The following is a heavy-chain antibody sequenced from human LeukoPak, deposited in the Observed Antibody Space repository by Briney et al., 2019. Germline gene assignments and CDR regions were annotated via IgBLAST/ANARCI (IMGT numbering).Heavy chain of an antibody. D-gene: IGHD3-10*01. J-gene: IGHJ3*02. Sequence: SETLSLTCTVSGGSISSYYWSWIRQPPGKGLEWIGYIFYNGSTNYNSSLKSRVAISVDTSKNQFSLKLSSVTAADTAVYYCARYPGGRDAFDIWGQGTMVTVSS. CDR3: ARYPGGRDAFDI. V-gene: IGHV4-59*08. CDR1: GGSISSYY. CDR2: IFYNGST.